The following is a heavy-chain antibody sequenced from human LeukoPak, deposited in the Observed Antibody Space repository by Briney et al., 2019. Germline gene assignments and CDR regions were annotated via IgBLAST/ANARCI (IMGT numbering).Heavy chain of an antibody. Sequence: KPSETLSLICAVYGGSFSGYYWSWIRQPPGKGLEWIGEINHSGSTNYNPSLKSRATISVDTSKNQFSLKLSSVTAADTAVYYCARGFSGIAVAGTFLFDYWGQGTLVTVSS. CDR1: GGSFSGYY. J-gene: IGHJ4*02. D-gene: IGHD6-19*01. CDR3: ARGFSGIAVAGTFLFDY. V-gene: IGHV4-34*01. CDR2: INHSGST.